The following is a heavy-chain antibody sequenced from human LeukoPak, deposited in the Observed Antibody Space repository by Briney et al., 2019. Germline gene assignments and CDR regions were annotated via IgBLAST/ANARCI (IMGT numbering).Heavy chain of an antibody. CDR3: ARDLIQRYAFDI. J-gene: IGHJ3*02. V-gene: IGHV1-69*05. CDR2: IIPIFGTA. CDR1: GGTFSSYA. D-gene: IGHD5-18*01. Sequence: ASVKVSCKASGGTFSSYAISWVRQPPGQRLEWMGGIIPIFGTANYAQKFPDRVTITTDESTSTAYMELSRLRSEDTAVYYCARDLIQRYAFDIWGQGTMVTVSS.